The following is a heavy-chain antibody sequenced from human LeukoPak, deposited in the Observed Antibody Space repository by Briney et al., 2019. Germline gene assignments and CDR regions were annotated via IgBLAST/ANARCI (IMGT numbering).Heavy chain of an antibody. V-gene: IGHV5-51*01. Sequence: GESLKISCKGSGYSFTSYWIGWVRQMPGKGLEWMGIIYPGDSDTRYSPSFQGQVTISADKSISTAYLQWSSLKASDTAMYYCARHITMVRGVDRGFDSWGQGTLVTVSS. J-gene: IGHJ5*01. CDR3: ARHITMVRGVDRGFDS. CDR1: GYSFTSYW. CDR2: IYPGDSDT. D-gene: IGHD3-10*01.